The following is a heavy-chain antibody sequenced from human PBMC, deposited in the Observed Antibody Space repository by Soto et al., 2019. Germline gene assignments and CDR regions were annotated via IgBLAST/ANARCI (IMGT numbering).Heavy chain of an antibody. J-gene: IGHJ6*03. V-gene: IGHV1-2*04. CDR1: GYTFTGYY. D-gene: IGHD6-13*01. Sequence: GASVKVSCKASGYTFTGYYMHWVRQAPGQGLEWMGWINPNSGGTNCAQKFQGWVTMTRDTSISTAYMELSRLRSDDTAVYYCATGTAAAGTGNYYYMDVWGKGTTVTVSS. CDR3: ATGTAAAGTGNYYYMDV. CDR2: INPNSGGT.